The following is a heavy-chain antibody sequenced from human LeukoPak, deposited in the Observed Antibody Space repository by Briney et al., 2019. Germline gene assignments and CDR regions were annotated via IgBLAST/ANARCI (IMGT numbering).Heavy chain of an antibody. J-gene: IGHJ4*02. CDR3: ARDSPSGSYYYFDY. D-gene: IGHD1-26*01. CDR1: GFTFSSYT. CDR2: ITSSSYI. V-gene: IGHV3-21*01. Sequence: GGSLRLSCAASGFTFSSYTINWVRQAPGKGLEWVSSITSSSYIYYADSVKGRFTISRDNAKNSLYLQMNSLRAEDTAVYYFARDSPSGSYYYFDYWGQGTMVTVSS.